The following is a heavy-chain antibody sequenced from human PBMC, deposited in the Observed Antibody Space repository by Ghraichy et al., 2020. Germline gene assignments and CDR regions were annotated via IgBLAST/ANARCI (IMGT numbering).Heavy chain of an antibody. V-gene: IGHV4-61*01. J-gene: IGHJ4*02. CDR3: ASATAYLGNDY. CDR1: GGSVNSGSHY. D-gene: IGHD6-25*01. Sequence: GSLRLSCTVSGGSVNSGSHYWSWIRQPPGKGLEWIGYIYYDGSTNYKPSLKSRVTISIDMSKNQFSLRLNSVTAADTAVYYCASATAYLGNDYWGQGTLVTVSS. CDR2: IYYDGST.